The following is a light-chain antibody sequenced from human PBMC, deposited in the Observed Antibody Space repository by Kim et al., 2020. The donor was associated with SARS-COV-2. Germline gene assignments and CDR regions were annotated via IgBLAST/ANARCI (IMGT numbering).Light chain of an antibody. CDR2: LNSDGSH. J-gene: IGLJ3*02. V-gene: IGLV4-69*01. CDR1: SGHSSYA. CDR3: QTWGTGLNWV. Sequence: QLVLTQSPSASASLGASVKLTCTLSSGHSSYAIAWHQQQPEKGPRYLMKLNSDGSHSKGDGIPDRFSGTSSGAERYLTISSLQSEDEADYYCQTWGTGLNWVFGGGTQLTVL.